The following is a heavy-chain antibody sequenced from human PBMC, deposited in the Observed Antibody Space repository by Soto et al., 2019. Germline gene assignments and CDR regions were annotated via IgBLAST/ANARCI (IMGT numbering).Heavy chain of an antibody. CDR3: AKLTALNWFDP. J-gene: IGHJ5*02. D-gene: IGHD3-16*01. Sequence: QVQLQESGPGLVKPSETLSLTCTVSSGSISSYYWAWIRQPPGKALEWIGYIYHRGSTNYNPSLKSXXTXSXXTSKTQFSLKVSSVTAADTAVYYCAKLTALNWFDPWGQGTLVTVSS. CDR1: SGSISSYY. CDR2: IYHRGST. V-gene: IGHV4-59*08.